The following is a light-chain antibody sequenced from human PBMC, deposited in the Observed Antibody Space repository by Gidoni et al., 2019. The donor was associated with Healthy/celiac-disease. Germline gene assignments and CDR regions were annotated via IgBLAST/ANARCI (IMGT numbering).Light chain of an antibody. Sequence: EIVLTKSPRTSSLSPGERATLSCRASQRVSSSYLAWYQQKPGQAPSLLIYGASSMATGIPDRFSGSGSVTDFTLTISRLQPEDFAVYYCQQYGSSLYTFGQGTKLEIK. V-gene: IGKV3-20*01. CDR3: QQYGSSLYT. CDR2: GAS. J-gene: IGKJ2*01. CDR1: QRVSSSY.